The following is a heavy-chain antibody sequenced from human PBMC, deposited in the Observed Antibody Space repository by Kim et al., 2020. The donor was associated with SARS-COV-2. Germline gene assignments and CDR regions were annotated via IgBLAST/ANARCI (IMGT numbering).Heavy chain of an antibody. CDR2: LGNTGIAT. CDR1: GFPFGTFA. Sequence: GGSLRLSCAASGFPFGTFAMHWVRQAPGKGLEWVSTLGNTGIATYYADSVKGRFAISQDTSKNTLYLQMNSLRVDDTALYYCAKGLTNPGGSYYDSWGQGTLVTLSS. CDR3: AKGLTNPGGSYYDS. V-gene: IGHV3-23*01. D-gene: IGHD1-26*01. J-gene: IGHJ4*02.